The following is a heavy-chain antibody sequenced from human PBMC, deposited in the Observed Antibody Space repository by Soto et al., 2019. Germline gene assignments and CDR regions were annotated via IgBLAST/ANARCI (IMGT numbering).Heavy chain of an antibody. V-gene: IGHV3-23*01. CDR3: AKDGGDYDFWSGYYSIGYYYYGMDV. Sequence: HPGGSLRLSCAASGFTFSSYAMSWVRQAPGKGLEWVSAISGSGGSTYYADSVKGRFTISRDNSKNTLYLQMNSLRAEDTAVYYCAKDGGDYDFWSGYYSIGYYYYGMDVWGQGTTVTVSS. CDR2: ISGSGGST. J-gene: IGHJ6*02. D-gene: IGHD3-3*01. CDR1: GFTFSSYA.